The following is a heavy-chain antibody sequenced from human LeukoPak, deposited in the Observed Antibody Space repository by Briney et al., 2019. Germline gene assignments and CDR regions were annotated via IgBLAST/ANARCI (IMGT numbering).Heavy chain of an antibody. J-gene: IGHJ4*02. CDR1: GFTFSSYA. CDR3: ARQVGDYGDYAHDY. CDR2: ISYDGSNK. Sequence: PGGSLRLSCAASGFTFSSYAMHWVRQAPGKGLEWVAVISYDGSNKYYADSVKGRFTISRDNSKNTLYQQMNSLRAEDTAVYYCARQVGDYGDYAHDYWGQGTLVTVSS. D-gene: IGHD4-17*01. V-gene: IGHV3-30*04.